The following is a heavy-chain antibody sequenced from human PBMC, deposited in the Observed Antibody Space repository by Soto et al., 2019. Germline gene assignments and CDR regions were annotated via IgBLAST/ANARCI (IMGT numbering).Heavy chain of an antibody. D-gene: IGHD3-10*01. CDR1: GYTFTSYG. J-gene: IGHJ6*02. Sequence: QVQLVQSGAEVKKPGASVKVSCKASGYTFTSYGISWVRQAPGQGLEWMGWISAYNGNTNYAQKLQGRVTMCTDTSTSTAYMELRSLRSDDTAVYYCARAGRVGFGNRPSLGGDGMDVWDQGTTVTVSS. CDR2: ISAYNGNT. CDR3: ARAGRVGFGNRPSLGGDGMDV. V-gene: IGHV1-18*01.